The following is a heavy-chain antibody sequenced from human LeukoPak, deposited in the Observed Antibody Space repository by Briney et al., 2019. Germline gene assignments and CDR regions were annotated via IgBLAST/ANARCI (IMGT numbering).Heavy chain of an antibody. Sequence: GASVTVSFKASGYTFNSYDINWVRQATGQGLEWVGWMNPHSGNKAYAQRFRGRVSLTRNTPISTAYMELSSLRSEDTAVYYCARLPYYYNSSDYALWGQGTLVTVSS. CDR3: ARLPYYYNSSDYAL. J-gene: IGHJ4*02. V-gene: IGHV1-8*01. CDR2: MNPHSGNK. D-gene: IGHD3-22*01. CDR1: GYTFNSYD.